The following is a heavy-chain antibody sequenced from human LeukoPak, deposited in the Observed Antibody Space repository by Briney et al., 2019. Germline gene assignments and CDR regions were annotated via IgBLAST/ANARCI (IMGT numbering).Heavy chain of an antibody. Sequence: PGGSLRLSCAASGFTFSSYSMNWVRQAPGKGLEWVSYISSSSSTIYYADSVKGRFTISRDNTKNSLYLQMNSLRAEGTAVYYCARENGLRYGPYGMDVWGQGTTVTVSS. CDR3: ARENGLRYGPYGMDV. CDR1: GFTFSSYS. J-gene: IGHJ6*02. V-gene: IGHV3-48*04. D-gene: IGHD3-9*01. CDR2: ISSSSSTI.